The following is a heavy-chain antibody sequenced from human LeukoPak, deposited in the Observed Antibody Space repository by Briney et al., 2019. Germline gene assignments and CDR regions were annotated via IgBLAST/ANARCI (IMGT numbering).Heavy chain of an antibody. V-gene: IGHV1-69*05. J-gene: IGHJ4*02. CDR3: ASPPGGDGYYYDSSGHSRYDY. CDR2: IIPIFGTA. Sequence: ASVKVSCKASGGTFSSYAISWVRQAPGQGLEWMGGIIPIFGTANYAQKFQGRVTITTDASTSTAYMELSSLRSEDTAVYYCASPPGGDGYYYDSSGHSRYDYWGQGTLVTVSS. CDR1: GGTFSSYA. D-gene: IGHD3-22*01.